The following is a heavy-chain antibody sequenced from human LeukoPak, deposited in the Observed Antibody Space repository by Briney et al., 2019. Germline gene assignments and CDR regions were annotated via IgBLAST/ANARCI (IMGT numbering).Heavy chain of an antibody. J-gene: IGHJ4*02. CDR2: IKQGESER. V-gene: IGHV3-7*01. CDR1: GFTFRSYR. D-gene: IGHD6-6*01. CDR3: ARDWEQLSD. Sequence: GGSLGLSCAASGFTFRSYRMNWVRQAPGKGLEWVASIKQGESERYYVDSVKGRFTISRDNAKNSLYLQVNSLRDEDTAVYYCARDWEQLSDWGQGTLVTVSS.